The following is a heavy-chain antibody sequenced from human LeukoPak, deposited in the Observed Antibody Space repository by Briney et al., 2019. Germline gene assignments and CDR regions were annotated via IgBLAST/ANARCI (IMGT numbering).Heavy chain of an antibody. CDR2: IYYHGTT. Sequence: PSETLSLTCTVSGDPISGYSNYKWSWIRQPPGKGLEWIGYIYYHGTTNYNPSLKSRVTFSVDTSRNQFSLKLTSVTAADTAVYYCAREYSAFDYWGQGTLVTVSS. J-gene: IGHJ4*02. CDR1: GDPISGYSNYK. CDR3: AREYSAFDY. V-gene: IGHV4-61*01. D-gene: IGHD6-13*01.